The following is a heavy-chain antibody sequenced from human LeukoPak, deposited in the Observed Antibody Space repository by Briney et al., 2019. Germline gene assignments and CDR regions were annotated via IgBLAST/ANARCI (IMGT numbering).Heavy chain of an antibody. V-gene: IGHV3-33*01. J-gene: IGHJ3*02. Sequence: GGSLRLSCAASGFTFRKNGMHWVRQAPGKGLEWVAVIWNDGSNKYYADSVKGRFTFSRDNSKNTLYLQMNSLGADDTAVYYCARDGQGSAFDIWGQGTMVTVS. CDR2: IWNDGSNK. CDR1: GFTFRKNG. CDR3: ARDGQGSAFDI.